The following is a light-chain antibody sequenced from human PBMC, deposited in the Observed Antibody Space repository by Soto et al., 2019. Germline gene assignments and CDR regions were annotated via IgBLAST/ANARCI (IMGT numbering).Light chain of an antibody. CDR2: GAS. J-gene: IGKJ2*01. Sequence: EIVLTQSPGTLSLSPGDGATLSCRASQSVSSNSLAWYQQKPGQAPRLLIYGASSRATGIPDSFSGSGSGADFTLTISRLEPEDFAVYFCQQYGSSPYTFGQETKLEIK. V-gene: IGKV3-20*01. CDR1: QSVSSNS. CDR3: QQYGSSPYT.